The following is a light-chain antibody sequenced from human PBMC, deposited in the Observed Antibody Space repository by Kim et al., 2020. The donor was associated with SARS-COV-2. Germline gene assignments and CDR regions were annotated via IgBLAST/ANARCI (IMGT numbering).Light chain of an antibody. Sequence: SSELTQDPAVSVALGQTVRITCPGDSLRRYYATWYQQKPGQAPILVIYGKNNRPSGIPDRFSGSSSGNTASLTITGTQAGDEADYYCNSRDSNDNVVFG. J-gene: IGLJ2*01. V-gene: IGLV3-19*01. CDR3: NSRDSNDNVV. CDR2: GKN. CDR1: SLRRYY.